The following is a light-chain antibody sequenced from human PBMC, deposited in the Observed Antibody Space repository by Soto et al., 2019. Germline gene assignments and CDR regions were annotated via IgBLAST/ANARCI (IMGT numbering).Light chain of an antibody. CDR1: QSISSY. J-gene: IGKJ4*01. Sequence: DIQMTQSPSSLSASVGDRVTITCRASQSISSYLNWYQQKPGKAPKLLIYAASSLQSGVPSRFSGSGSGTDFTLTISSLQPEAFATYYCQQSYSTPLTFGGGTKLEIK. CDR3: QQSYSTPLT. V-gene: IGKV1-39*01. CDR2: AAS.